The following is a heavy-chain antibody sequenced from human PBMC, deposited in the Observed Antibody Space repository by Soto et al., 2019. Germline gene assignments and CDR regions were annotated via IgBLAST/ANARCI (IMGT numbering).Heavy chain of an antibody. CDR2: IIPIFGTA. CDR1: GGTFSSYA. CDR3: ARERGYSYGRKYYYYYMDV. D-gene: IGHD5-18*01. V-gene: IGHV1-69*13. Sequence: SVKVSCKASGGTFSSYAISWVRQAPGQGLEWMGGIIPIFGTANYAQKFQGRVTITADESTSPAYMELSSLRSEDTAVYYCARERGYSYGRKYYYYYMDVWGKGTTVTVSS. J-gene: IGHJ6*03.